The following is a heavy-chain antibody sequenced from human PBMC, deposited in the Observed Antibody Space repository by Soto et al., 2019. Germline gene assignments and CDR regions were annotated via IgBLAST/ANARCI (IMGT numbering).Heavy chain of an antibody. CDR2: ISGSDGKT. J-gene: IGHJ4*02. CDR3: ARWSYLDY. D-gene: IGHD3-3*01. CDR1: GFSFASYP. V-gene: IGHV3-23*01. Sequence: GGSLRLSCAASGFSFASYPLSCDRQAPGKGLEWVSTISGSDGKTFYADSVKGRFSISRDTSQSTLYLQMNSLRADDTAMYYCARWSYLDYWGQGTRVTVSS.